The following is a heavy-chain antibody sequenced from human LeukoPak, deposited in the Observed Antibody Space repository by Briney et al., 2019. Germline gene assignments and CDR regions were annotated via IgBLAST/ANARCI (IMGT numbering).Heavy chain of an antibody. CDR3: AKDGAAMVIPGYYYYYMDV. D-gene: IGHD5-18*01. Sequence: PGGSLRLSCAASGFIFDDYAMHWVRQAPGKGLEWVSLISWDGGSTYYADSVKGRFTISRDNSKNSLYLQMNSLRTEDTALYYCAKDGAAMVIPGYYYYYMDVWGKGTTVTVSS. CDR2: ISWDGGST. V-gene: IGHV3-43*01. CDR1: GFIFDDYA. J-gene: IGHJ6*03.